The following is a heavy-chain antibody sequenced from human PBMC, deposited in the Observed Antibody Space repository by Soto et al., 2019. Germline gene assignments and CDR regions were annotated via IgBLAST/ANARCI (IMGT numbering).Heavy chain of an antibody. Sequence: QVQLVQSGAEVKKPGSSVKVSCKASGGTFSSYAISWVRQAPGQGLEWMGGIIPIFGTANYAQKFQGRVTITADESTSTGYRELSSLRSEDTAVYDCAREVHDYGDYCLTYWGQGTLVTVSS. CDR3: AREVHDYGDYCLTY. J-gene: IGHJ4*02. V-gene: IGHV1-69*01. CDR2: IIPIFGTA. CDR1: GGTFSSYA. D-gene: IGHD4-17*01.